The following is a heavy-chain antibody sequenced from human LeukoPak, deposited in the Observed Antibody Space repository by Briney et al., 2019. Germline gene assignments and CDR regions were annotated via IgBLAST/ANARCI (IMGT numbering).Heavy chain of an antibody. V-gene: IGHV3-7*03. J-gene: IGHJ3*02. Sequence: GGSLRLSCAASGFTFRNYWMSWVRQAPGKGLEWVANIKEDGSKKNYVDSVKGRFTISRDNAKNSLSLQINSPRGEDTAVYYCAKTWGCSSTSCYLGSHDAFDIWGQGTMVTVSS. CDR2: IKEDGSKK. CDR1: GFTFRNYW. CDR3: AKTWGCSSTSCYLGSHDAFDI. D-gene: IGHD2-2*01.